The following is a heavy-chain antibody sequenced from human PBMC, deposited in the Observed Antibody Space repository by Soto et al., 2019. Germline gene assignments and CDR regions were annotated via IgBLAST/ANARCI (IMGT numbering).Heavy chain of an antibody. CDR2: ISSSGGDI. CDR3: AGAEYRYGYCCDY. J-gene: IGHJ4*02. CDR1: GFTFSSDS. Sequence: EAQLVESGGGLVKPGGSLRLSCAGSGFTFSSDSMNWVRQAPGQGLEWVSSISSSGGDIHYADSVKGRFTISRDNANKLLYLQMNSLRAEDTAVYYCAGAEYRYGYCCDYWGQGTPVTVSS. D-gene: IGHD5-18*01. V-gene: IGHV3-21*01.